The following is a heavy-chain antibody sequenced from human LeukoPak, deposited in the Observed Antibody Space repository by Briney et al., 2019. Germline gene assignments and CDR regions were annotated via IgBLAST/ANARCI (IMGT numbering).Heavy chain of an antibody. Sequence: PSETLSLTCTVSGGSISSYYWSWIRQPAGKGLEWIGRIYTSGSTNYNPSLKSRVTVSVDTSKNQFSLTLTSVTAADTAVYYCARGPGSSGPTNWYFDFWGRGTLVTVSS. J-gene: IGHJ2*01. V-gene: IGHV4-4*07. CDR1: GGSISSYY. CDR2: IYTSGST. CDR3: ARGPGSSGPTNWYFDF. D-gene: IGHD3-22*01.